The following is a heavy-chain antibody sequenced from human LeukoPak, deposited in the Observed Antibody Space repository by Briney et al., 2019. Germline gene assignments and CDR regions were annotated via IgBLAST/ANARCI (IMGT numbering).Heavy chain of an antibody. J-gene: IGHJ5*02. CDR2: IIPIFGTA. CDR1: GGTFSSSA. V-gene: IGHV1-69*13. Sequence: SVKVSCKASGGTFSSSAISWVRQAPGQGLEWMGGIIPIFGTADYAQKFQGRATITADESTSTAYMEVSSLRSEDTAVYYCARGFDYGSTFDPWGQGTLVTVSS. CDR3: ARGFDYGSTFDP. D-gene: IGHD3-10*01.